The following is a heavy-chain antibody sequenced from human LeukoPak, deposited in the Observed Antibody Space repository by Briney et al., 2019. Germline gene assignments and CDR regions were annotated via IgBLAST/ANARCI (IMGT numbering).Heavy chain of an antibody. CDR2: IKQDGSER. J-gene: IGHJ4*02. CDR1: GFTFSNAW. D-gene: IGHD2-21*01. V-gene: IGHV3-7*01. Sequence: GGSLRLSCTASGFTFSNAWMSWVRQAPGKGLEWVANIKQDGSERYYVDSVKGRFTISRDNAKNSLYLQMNSLRAEDTAVYYCARGVGGADYWGQGTLVTVSS. CDR3: ARGVGGADY.